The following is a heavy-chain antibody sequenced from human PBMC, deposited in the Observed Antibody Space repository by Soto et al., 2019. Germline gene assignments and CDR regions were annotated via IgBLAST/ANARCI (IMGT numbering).Heavy chain of an antibody. Sequence: QITLKESGPTLVKPTQTLTLTCTFSGFSVISSGEGVGFIRQPPGKALEWLALLYWDDDKRYSPSLKSRLTTTKDTSKNQVVLTMTNMDPVDTATYYCAHRRKAQIVATVFEYWGQGTLVTVSS. J-gene: IGHJ4*02. CDR3: AHRRKAQIVATVFEY. V-gene: IGHV2-5*02. CDR1: GFSVISSGEG. D-gene: IGHD5-12*01. CDR2: LYWDDDK.